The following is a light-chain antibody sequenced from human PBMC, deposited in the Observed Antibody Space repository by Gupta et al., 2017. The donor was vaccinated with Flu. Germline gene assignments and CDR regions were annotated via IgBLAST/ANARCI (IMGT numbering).Light chain of an antibody. J-gene: IGKJ4*01. CDR2: DAS. Sequence: DIQMTQSPSSLSASVGDRVTITCQATQDIKNYLNWYQQKPGKAPKLLIYDASNLETGVPSRFSGSGSGTDFTFTISSLHPEDIATYYCQQYAKLPRTFGGGTGVEIK. CDR3: QQYAKLPRT. CDR1: QDIKNY. V-gene: IGKV1-33*01.